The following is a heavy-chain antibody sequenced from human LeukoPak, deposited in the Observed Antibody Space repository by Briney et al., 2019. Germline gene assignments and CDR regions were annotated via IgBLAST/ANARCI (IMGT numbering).Heavy chain of an antibody. Sequence: SETLSLTCTVSGGSISSYYWSWIRQPPGKGLEWIGYIYYSGNTNYNPSLKSRVTISVDTSKNQFSLKLSSVTAADTAVYYCASAPVTTYYYYYYMDVWGKGTTVTVSS. CDR1: GGSISSYY. D-gene: IGHD4-17*01. CDR3: ASAPVTTYYYYYYMDV. J-gene: IGHJ6*03. V-gene: IGHV4-59*01. CDR2: IYYSGNT.